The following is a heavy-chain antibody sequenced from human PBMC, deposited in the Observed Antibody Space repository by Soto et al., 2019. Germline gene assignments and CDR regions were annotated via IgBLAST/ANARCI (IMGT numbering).Heavy chain of an antibody. CDR3: AREPILEWLLRYYYYGMDV. Sequence: PWGSLRLSCAASGFTFSSYAMHWVRQAPGKGLEWVAVISYDGSNKYYADSVKGRFTVSRDNSKNTLYLQMNSLRAEDTAVYYCAREPILEWLLRYYYYGMDVWGQGTTVTVSS. D-gene: IGHD3-3*01. CDR2: ISYDGSNK. CDR1: GFTFSSYA. J-gene: IGHJ6*02. V-gene: IGHV3-30-3*01.